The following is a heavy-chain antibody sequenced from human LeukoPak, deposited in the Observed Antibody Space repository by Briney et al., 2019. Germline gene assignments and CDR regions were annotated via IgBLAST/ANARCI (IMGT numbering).Heavy chain of an antibody. Sequence: SVKVSCKASGGTFSSYAIRWVRQAPGQGLEWMGGIIPIFGTANYAQKFQGRVTITADESTSTAYMELSSLRSEDTAVYYCERDLGSSSAADYFDYWGQGTLVTVSS. J-gene: IGHJ4*02. CDR3: ERDLGSSSAADYFDY. CDR1: GGTFSSYA. V-gene: IGHV1-69*13. D-gene: IGHD6-6*01. CDR2: IIPIFGTA.